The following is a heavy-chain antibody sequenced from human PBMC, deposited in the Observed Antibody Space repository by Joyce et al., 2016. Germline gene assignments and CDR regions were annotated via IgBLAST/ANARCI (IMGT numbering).Heavy chain of an antibody. D-gene: IGHD3-22*01. V-gene: IGHV3-21*02. CDR2: ISRDSTYI. CDR1: GFTFSTSS. Sequence: EVQLVESGGGLVKPGGSLRISCAASGFTFSTSSMGWFRRAQGKGREWVSAISRDSTYIFYADSVKGRCTVSRDNAKNSLYLQMNSLRAEDTAVFFCARGGIVYDYSMDLWGQGTTVTVSS. CDR3: ARGGIVYDYSMDL. J-gene: IGHJ6*02.